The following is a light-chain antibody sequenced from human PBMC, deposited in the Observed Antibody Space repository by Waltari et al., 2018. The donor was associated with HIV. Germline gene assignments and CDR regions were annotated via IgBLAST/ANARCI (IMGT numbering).Light chain of an antibody. V-gene: IGKV4-1*01. CDR1: QSIFYSSRNANY. CDR2: WAS. Sequence: DIVMTQSPHSLALSLGERATLNCKSSQSIFYSSRNANYLAWYQQKPGQSPKLLIYWASSRASGVPDRISGSGSRTDFTLSISSLQSEDVAVYFCQQYYSTPPTFGQGTRVEIK. CDR3: QQYYSTPPT. J-gene: IGKJ1*01.